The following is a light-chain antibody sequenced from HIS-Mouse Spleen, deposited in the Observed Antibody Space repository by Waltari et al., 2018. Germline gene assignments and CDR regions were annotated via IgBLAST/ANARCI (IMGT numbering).Light chain of an antibody. J-gene: IGLJ1*01. CDR1: SSDVGGFNY. V-gene: IGLV2-11*01. CDR3: CSYAGSYTGV. CDR2: DVS. Sequence: QSALTQPRPVSGSPGQSVTISCTGTSSDVGGFNYVSWYQHPPGKAPQLMIYDVSKRPSGVPDRFSGSKSGNTASLTISGLQADDEADYYCCSYAGSYTGVFGTGTK.